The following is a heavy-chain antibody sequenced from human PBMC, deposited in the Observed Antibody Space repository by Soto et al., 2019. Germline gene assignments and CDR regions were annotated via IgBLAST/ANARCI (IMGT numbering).Heavy chain of an antibody. J-gene: IGHJ5*02. Sequence: QVQLVESGGGVVQPGDSLRLSCAASGFMFSGYGMHWIRQAPGKGLEWVAVISHDGSEKYYGDSVKGRCTVSRDNSNNTLCVQSDSMRAEDTAVYYCAKLVGGVKAIGAPGDWLDPWGQGTLVTVSS. V-gene: IGHV3-30*18. D-gene: IGHD3-3*01. CDR3: AKLVGGVKAIGAPGDWLDP. CDR2: ISHDGSEK. CDR1: GFMFSGYG.